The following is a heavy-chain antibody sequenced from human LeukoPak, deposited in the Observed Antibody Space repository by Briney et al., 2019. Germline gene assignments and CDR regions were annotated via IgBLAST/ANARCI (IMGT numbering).Heavy chain of an antibody. J-gene: IGHJ4*02. Sequence: ASVKVSFKASGYIFANYGFAWVRQAPGQGLEWMGWINTYNGNTKYAQKLQGRVTVTTDTSTSTAYMELRSLTSDDTAVYYCAREPISSGTYYPRSDYWGQGTLVTVSS. V-gene: IGHV1-18*01. CDR1: GYIFANYG. CDR3: AREPISSGTYYPRSDY. CDR2: INTYNGNT. D-gene: IGHD3-10*01.